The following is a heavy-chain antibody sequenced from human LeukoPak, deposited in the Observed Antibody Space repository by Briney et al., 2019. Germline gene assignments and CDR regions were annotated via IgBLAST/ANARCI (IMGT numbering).Heavy chain of an antibody. CDR2: VDPEDGET. CDR3: ASYVGYDFWSGPDGYFDY. D-gene: IGHD3-3*01. CDR1: GYTFTDYY. J-gene: IGHJ4*02. V-gene: IGHV1-69-2*01. Sequence: ASVKVSCKVSGYTFTDYYMHWVQQAPGKGLEWMGLVDPEDGETIYAEKFQGRVTITVDTSTDTAYMELSSLRSEDTAVYYCASYVGYDFWSGPDGYFDYWGQGTLVTVSS.